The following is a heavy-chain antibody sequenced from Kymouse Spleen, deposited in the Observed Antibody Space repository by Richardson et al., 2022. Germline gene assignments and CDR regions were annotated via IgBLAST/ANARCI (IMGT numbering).Heavy chain of an antibody. V-gene: IGHV3-30*18. CDR1: GFTFSSYG. Sequence: QVQLVESGGGVVQPGRSLRLSCAASGFTFSSYGMHWVRQAPGKGLEWVAVISYDGSNKYYADSVKGRFTISRDNSKNTLYLQMNSLRAEDTAVYYCAKDHSSGHFDYWGQGTLVTVSS. J-gene: IGHJ4*02. CDR2: ISYDGSNK. D-gene: IGHD6-19*01. CDR3: AKDHSSGHFDY.